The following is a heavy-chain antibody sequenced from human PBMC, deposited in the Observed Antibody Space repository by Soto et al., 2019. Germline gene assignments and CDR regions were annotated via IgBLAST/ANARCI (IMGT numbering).Heavy chain of an antibody. J-gene: IGHJ6*02. CDR2: IIPIFGTA. CDR3: ARDLNPATYYDFWSGYYNNYYYGMDV. Sequence: SVKVSCKASGGTFSSYAISWVRQAPGQGLEWMGGIIPIFGTANYAQKFQGRVTITADESTSTAYMELSSLRSEDTAVYYCARDLNPATYYDFWSGYYNNYYYGMDVWGQGTTVTVPS. D-gene: IGHD3-3*01. CDR1: GGTFSSYA. V-gene: IGHV1-69*13.